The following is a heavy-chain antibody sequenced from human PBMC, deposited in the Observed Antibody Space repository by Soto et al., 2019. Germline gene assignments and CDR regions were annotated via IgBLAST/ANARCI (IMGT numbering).Heavy chain of an antibody. CDR2: IIPIFNST. CDR3: AKLTNPGNYVRAY. V-gene: IGHV1-69*06. J-gene: IGHJ4*02. D-gene: IGHD3-10*02. Sequence: GPPVKVSCKVSGSRFSNYVISWVRQAPGHGLEWLGRIIPIFNSTKYAQSFQGRVTITADKSTSTASLELSSLRADDTALYYCAKLTNPGNYVRAYWGQGTLVTVSS. CDR1: GSRFSNYV.